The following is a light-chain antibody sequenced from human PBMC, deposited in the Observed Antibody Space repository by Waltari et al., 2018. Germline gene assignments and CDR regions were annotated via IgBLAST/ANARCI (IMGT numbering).Light chain of an antibody. V-gene: IGKV1-39*01. Sequence: DIQVTQSPSSLSASVGDRVTITCRTSQSISTSLNWYQQKPGKPPNLLIFAASALQSGVSSRFSGRGSQTDFTLTIRNLQPEDFATYYCQQSYRAPQTFGGGTKVDMK. CDR2: AAS. CDR1: QSISTS. J-gene: IGKJ4*01. CDR3: QQSYRAPQT.